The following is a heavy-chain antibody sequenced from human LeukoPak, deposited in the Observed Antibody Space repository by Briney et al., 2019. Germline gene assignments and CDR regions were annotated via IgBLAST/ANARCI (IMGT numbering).Heavy chain of an antibody. CDR3: ARGYSNTGFDP. V-gene: IGHV4-61*02. D-gene: IGHD6-13*01. J-gene: IGHJ5*02. CDR2: IYTSGST. CDR1: GGSISSGSYY. Sequence: PSETLSLTCTVSGGSISSGSYYWSWIRQPAGKGLEWIGRIYTSGSTNYNPSLKSRVTISVDTSKNQFSLKLSSVTAADTAVYYCARGYSNTGFDPWGQGTLVTVSS.